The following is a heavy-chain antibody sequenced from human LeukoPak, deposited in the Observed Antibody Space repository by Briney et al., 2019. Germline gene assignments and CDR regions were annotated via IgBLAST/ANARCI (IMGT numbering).Heavy chain of an antibody. Sequence: SETLSLTCTVSGGSISSYYWSWIRQPPGKGLEWIGYIYYSGSTNYSPSLKSRVTISVDTSKNQFSLKLSSVTAADTAMYFCVRKASTSYYDTDGYYRQTETFDVWGLGTMLTVSS. CDR3: VRKASTSYYDTDGYYRQTETFDV. CDR1: GGSISSYY. J-gene: IGHJ3*01. CDR2: IYYSGST. V-gene: IGHV4-59*01. D-gene: IGHD3-22*01.